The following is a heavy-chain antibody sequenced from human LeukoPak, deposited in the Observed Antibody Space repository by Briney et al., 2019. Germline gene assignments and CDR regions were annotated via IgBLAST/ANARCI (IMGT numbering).Heavy chain of an antibody. V-gene: IGHV1-2*02. CDR3: ARGLSSDYLQIDL. J-gene: IGHJ5*02. CDR1: GYSFTDNY. D-gene: IGHD3-22*01. Sequence: ASVKVSCKASGYSFTDNYLHWVRQAPGQGLQSMGGQCLEWMGWINPHSGDTLYTQTFQGRVTMTRDTSIGTAYMEVTRLRSDDTAIYYCARGLSSDYLQIDLWGQGSLVTVSS. CDR2: INPHSGDT.